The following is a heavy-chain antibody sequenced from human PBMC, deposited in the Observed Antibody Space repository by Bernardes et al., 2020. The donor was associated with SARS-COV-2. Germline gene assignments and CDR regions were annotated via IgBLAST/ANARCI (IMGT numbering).Heavy chain of an antibody. J-gene: IGHJ4*02. Sequence: ETLSLTCTVSGGSITSYYWSWFRQPPGKGLEWIGYIYYSGSTNNYNPSLKSRLTISVDTSKNQFSLKLTSVTAADTAVYYCARFYGDPYYFDYWGQGTLVTVSS. CDR1: GGSITSYY. D-gene: IGHD4-17*01. CDR2: IYYSGSTN. V-gene: IGHV4-59*12. CDR3: ARFYGDPYYFDY.